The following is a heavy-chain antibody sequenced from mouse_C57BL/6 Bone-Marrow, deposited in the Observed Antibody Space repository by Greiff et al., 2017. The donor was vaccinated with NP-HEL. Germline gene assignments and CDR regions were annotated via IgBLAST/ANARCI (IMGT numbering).Heavy chain of an antibody. J-gene: IGHJ2*01. CDR1: GFTFSNYW. CDR3: TVGTTVVAYYFDY. Sequence: EVKVEESGGGLVQPGGSMKLSCVASGFTFSNYWMNWVRQSPEKGLEWVAQIRLKSDNYATHYAESVKGRFTISRDDSKSSVYLQMNNLRAEDTGIYYCTVGTTVVAYYFDYWGQGTTLTVSS. CDR2: IRLKSDNYAT. D-gene: IGHD1-1*01. V-gene: IGHV6-3*01.